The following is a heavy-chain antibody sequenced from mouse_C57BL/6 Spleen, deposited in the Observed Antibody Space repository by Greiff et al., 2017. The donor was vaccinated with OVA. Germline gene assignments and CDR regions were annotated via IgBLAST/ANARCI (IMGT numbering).Heavy chain of an antibody. CDR2: IHPNSGST. D-gene: IGHD2-4*01. CDR3: AIYYDYDGDFDY. J-gene: IGHJ2*01. CDR1: GYTFTSYW. Sequence: VQLQQPGAELVKPGASVKLSCKASGYTFTSYWMHWVKQRPGQGLEWIGMIHPNSGSTNYNEKFKSKATLTVDKSSSTAYMQLSSLTSEDSAVYYCAIYYDYDGDFDYWGQGTTLTVSS. V-gene: IGHV1-64*01.